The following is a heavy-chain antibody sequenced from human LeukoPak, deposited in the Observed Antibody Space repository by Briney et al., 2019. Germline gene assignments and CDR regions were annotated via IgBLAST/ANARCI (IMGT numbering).Heavy chain of an antibody. D-gene: IGHD3-10*01. J-gene: IGHJ4*02. V-gene: IGHV1-18*01. CDR3: ANLLWFGDFDY. CDR2: VSPNNGGT. Sequence: ASVKVSCKASGYTFTSYGISWVRQAPGQGLEWMGSVSPNNGGTSYAQRFQGRVNMTSDTSTRTAYLQLSGLRFDDTAVYYCANLLWFGDFDYWGQGTPVTVSS. CDR1: GYTFTSYG.